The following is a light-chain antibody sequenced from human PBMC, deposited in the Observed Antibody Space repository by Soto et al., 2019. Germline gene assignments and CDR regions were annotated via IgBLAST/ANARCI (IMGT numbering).Light chain of an antibody. CDR3: QQYNSYSPVT. V-gene: IGKV1-5*01. J-gene: IGKJ1*01. Sequence: DIQMTQSPSTLSASVGDRVTITCRASQSISSWLAWYQQKPGKAPKLLIYDASSLESGVPSRFSGSGSGTEFTLTISSLQPDDFATYYCQQYNSYSPVTVGQGTKVDIK. CDR2: DAS. CDR1: QSISSW.